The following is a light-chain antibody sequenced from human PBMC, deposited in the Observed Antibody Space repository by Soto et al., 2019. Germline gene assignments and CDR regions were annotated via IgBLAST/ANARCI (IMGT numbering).Light chain of an antibody. V-gene: IGKV3-11*01. CDR1: QSVSSY. CDR2: DAS. J-gene: IGKJ4*01. Sequence: EIVLTQSPATLSLSPGERATLSCRASQSVSSYLAWYQQKPGQAPRLLIYDASNRATGIPARFSGSGSGTDFTLTISSLEPEDFAIYYCRQRSNWPPVTFGGGTKVESK. CDR3: RQRSNWPPVT.